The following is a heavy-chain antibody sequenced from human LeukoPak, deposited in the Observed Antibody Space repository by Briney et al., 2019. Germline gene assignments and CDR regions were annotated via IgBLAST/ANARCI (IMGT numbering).Heavy chain of an antibody. CDR3: TAGGYTYGSLVDY. CDR1: GFTFSSYW. V-gene: IGHV3-74*01. CDR2: INSDGSST. D-gene: IGHD5-18*01. Sequence: GGSLRLSCGASGFTFSSYWMHWARQAPGMGLVWVSRINSDGSSTNYADSVKGRFAISSDNAKNTLYLQMNSLRAEDTAVYYCTAGGYTYGSLVDYWGQGTLVTVSS. J-gene: IGHJ4*02.